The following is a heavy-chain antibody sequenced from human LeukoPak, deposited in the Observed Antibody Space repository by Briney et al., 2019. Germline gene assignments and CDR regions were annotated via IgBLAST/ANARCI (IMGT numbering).Heavy chain of an antibody. V-gene: IGHV4-34*01. CDR2: INHSGST. Sequence: SETLSLTCAVYGGSFSGYYWSWIRQPPGKGLEWIGEINHSGSTNYNPSLKSRVTISVDTSKNQFSLKLSSVTAADTAVYYCARGGPKQDPFGELLDYYGMDVWGQGTTVTVSS. J-gene: IGHJ6*02. CDR3: ARGGPKQDPFGELLDYYGMDV. CDR1: GGSFSGYY. D-gene: IGHD3-10*01.